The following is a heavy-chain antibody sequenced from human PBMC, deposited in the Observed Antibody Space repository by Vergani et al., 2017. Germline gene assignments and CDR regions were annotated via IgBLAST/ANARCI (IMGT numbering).Heavy chain of an antibody. J-gene: IGHJ5*02. CDR1: GGSISSSSYY. V-gene: IGHV4-39*01. CDR3: ARHLDCSSTSCYYDGWFDP. CDR2: IYYSGST. Sequence: QLQLQESGPGLVKPSETLSLTCTVSGGSISSSSYYWGWIRQPPGKGLEWIGSIYYSGSTYYNPSLKSRVTISVDTSKNQFSLKLSSVTAADTAVYYCARHLDCSSTSCYYDGWFDPWGQGTLVTVSS. D-gene: IGHD2-2*01.